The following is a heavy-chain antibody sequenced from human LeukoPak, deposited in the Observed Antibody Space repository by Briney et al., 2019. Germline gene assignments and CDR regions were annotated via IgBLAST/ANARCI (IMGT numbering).Heavy chain of an antibody. V-gene: IGHV4-38-2*01. CDR2: IYYSGST. J-gene: IGHJ4*02. CDR1: GYSISSGYY. D-gene: IGHD6-13*01. Sequence: PSETLSLTCAVSGYSISSGYYWGWIRQPPGKGLEWIGSIYYSGSTYYNPSLKSRVTISVDTSKNQFSLNLSSVTAADTAVYYCARPWMGAAAGPLDYWGQGTLVTVSS. CDR3: ARPWMGAAAGPLDY.